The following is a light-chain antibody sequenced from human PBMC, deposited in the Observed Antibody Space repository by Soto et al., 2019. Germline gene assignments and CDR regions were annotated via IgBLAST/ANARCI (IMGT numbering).Light chain of an antibody. CDR1: QSVSSH. CDR2: DTS. J-gene: IGKJ4*01. V-gene: IGKV3-11*01. CDR3: QQRTNWRLS. Sequence: EIVLTQSPATLSLSPGERATLSCRASQSVSSHLTWYQQKPGQAPRLLIYDTSNRATGIPARFSGSGSGTDFTLTISSLEPEDFAVNYCQQRTNWRLSFGGGTNVEI.